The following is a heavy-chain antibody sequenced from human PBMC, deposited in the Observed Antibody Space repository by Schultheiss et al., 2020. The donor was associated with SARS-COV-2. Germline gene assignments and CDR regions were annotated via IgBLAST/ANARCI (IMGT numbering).Heavy chain of an antibody. CDR1: GGSISSSSYY. CDR3: ARYYDFWSGLDY. D-gene: IGHD3-3*01. J-gene: IGHJ4*02. V-gene: IGHV4-61*05. CDR2: IYYSGTT. Sequence: SQTLSLTCTVSGGSISSSSYYWGWTRQPPGKGLEWIGYIYYSGTTNYNPSLKSRVTISLDTSENQFSLMLSSVTTADTAVYYCARYYDFWSGLDYWGRGTLVTVSS.